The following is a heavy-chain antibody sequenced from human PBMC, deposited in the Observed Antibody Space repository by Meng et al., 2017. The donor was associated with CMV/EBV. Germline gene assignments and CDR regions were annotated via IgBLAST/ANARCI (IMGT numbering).Heavy chain of an antibody. CDR1: YTFPDYY. CDR3: ARAGRHISSWYSDYFDF. J-gene: IGHJ4*02. Sequence: YTFPDYYIHWVRQAPGQGLEWMGWINPKSDGTSYAQKFQGRVTMTGDTSISTAYMELGSLRSDDTAVYYCARAGRHISSWYSDYFDFWGQGPLVTVSS. D-gene: IGHD6-13*01. CDR2: INPKSDGT. V-gene: IGHV1-2*02.